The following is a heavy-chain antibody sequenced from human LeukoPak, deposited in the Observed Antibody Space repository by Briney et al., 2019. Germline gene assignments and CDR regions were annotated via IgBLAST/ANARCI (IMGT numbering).Heavy chain of an antibody. CDR2: IYYSGST. D-gene: IGHD3-22*01. Sequence: SETLSLTCTVSGGSISNYYWSWIRQPPGKELEWIGYIYYSGSTNYNPSLKSRVTISVDTSKNQFSLKLSSVAAADTAVYYCARAHSYDSSGYPHDAFDIWGQGTMVTASS. CDR1: GGSISNYY. CDR3: ARAHSYDSSGYPHDAFDI. V-gene: IGHV4-59*01. J-gene: IGHJ3*02.